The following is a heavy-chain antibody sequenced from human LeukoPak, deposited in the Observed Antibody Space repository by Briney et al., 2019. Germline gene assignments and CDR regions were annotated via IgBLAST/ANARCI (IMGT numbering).Heavy chain of an antibody. V-gene: IGHV3-48*04. CDR3: ARRDTAMVLDY. CDR2: ISSSSSTI. Sequence: GGSLRLSCAASGFTFSSYIMNWVRQAPGKGLEWVSYISSSSSTIYYADSVKGRFTISRDNAKNSLYLQMNSLRAEDTAVYYCARRDTAMVLDYWGQGTLVTVSS. CDR1: GFTFSSYI. D-gene: IGHD5-18*01. J-gene: IGHJ4*02.